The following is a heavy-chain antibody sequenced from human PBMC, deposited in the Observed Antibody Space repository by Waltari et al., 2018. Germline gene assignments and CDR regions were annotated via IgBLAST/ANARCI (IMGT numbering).Heavy chain of an antibody. CDR3: ARGSGGSGSYAYYFDY. CDR1: GFTFSSYS. Sequence: EVQLVESGGGLVKPGGSLRLSCAASGFTFSSYSMNWVRQAPGKGLEWVSSISSSSSYIYYADSGKGRFTISRDNAKNSLYLQMNSLRAEDTAVYYCARGSGGSGSYAYYFDYWGQGTLVTVSS. D-gene: IGHD3-10*01. J-gene: IGHJ4*02. V-gene: IGHV3-21*01. CDR2: ISSSSSYI.